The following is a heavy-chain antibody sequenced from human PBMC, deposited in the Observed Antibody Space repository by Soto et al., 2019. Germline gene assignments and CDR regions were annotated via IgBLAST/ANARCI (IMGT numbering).Heavy chain of an antibody. Sequence: QVQLVQSGAEVKKPGASVKVSCKASGYTFTSYGISWVRQAPGQGLEWMGWISAYNGNTKYAQKLQGRVTMTTDTSTSTAYMELRSLRSDDTAVYYCARDQPQYYYDSSGYFDYWGQGTLVTVSS. D-gene: IGHD3-22*01. V-gene: IGHV1-18*01. CDR1: GYTFTSYG. J-gene: IGHJ4*02. CDR2: ISAYNGNT. CDR3: ARDQPQYYYDSSGYFDY.